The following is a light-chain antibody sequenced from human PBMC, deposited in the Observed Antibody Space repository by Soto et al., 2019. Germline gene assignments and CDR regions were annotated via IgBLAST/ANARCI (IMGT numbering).Light chain of an antibody. CDR2: YDS. V-gene: IGLV3-21*01. CDR1: NIGSKS. CDR3: QVWDISSGHVV. J-gene: IGLJ3*02. Sequence: VLTQPPSVSVAPGKTASVACGGSNIGSKSVHWYQKKSGQAPVVVMYYDSDRPSGIPERFSGSNSGNTATLTISRVEAGDEADYYCQVWDISSGHVVFGGGTKVTVL.